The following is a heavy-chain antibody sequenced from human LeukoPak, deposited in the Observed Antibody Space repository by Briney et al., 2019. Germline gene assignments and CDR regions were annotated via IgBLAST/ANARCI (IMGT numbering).Heavy chain of an antibody. Sequence: ASVKVSCKASGYTFTSYGITWVRQAPGQGLEWMGWISAYNGNTNYAQKLHGRVTMTTDTSTSTAYMELRSLRSDDTAVYYCARDSVVVPAAAYYYYMDVWGKGTTVTVSS. V-gene: IGHV1-18*01. CDR1: GYTFTSYG. J-gene: IGHJ6*03. CDR2: ISAYNGNT. D-gene: IGHD2-2*01. CDR3: ARDSVVVPAAAYYYYMDV.